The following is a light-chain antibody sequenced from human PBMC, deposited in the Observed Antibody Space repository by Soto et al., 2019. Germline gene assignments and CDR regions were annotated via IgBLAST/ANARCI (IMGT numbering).Light chain of an antibody. CDR1: QSVSSN. J-gene: IGKJ1*01. Sequence: EIVMTQSPATLSVSPGERATLSCRASQSVSSNLAWYQQKPGQAPRLLIYGASTRATGIPARFSGSGSGTEFPLPISSLQSEVFAVYYCQQYNNLPPTWTFGQGTQVEIK. V-gene: IGKV3-15*01. CDR2: GAS. CDR3: QQYNNLPPTWT.